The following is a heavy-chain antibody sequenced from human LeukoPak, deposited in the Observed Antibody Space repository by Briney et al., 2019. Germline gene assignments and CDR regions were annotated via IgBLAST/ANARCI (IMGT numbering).Heavy chain of an antibody. CDR1: GFTFSNHG. D-gene: IGHD6-19*01. CDR2: IWYDGSNK. CDR3: ARTQWLVTFDY. J-gene: IGHJ4*02. V-gene: IGHV3-33*01. Sequence: GGSRRLSCAASGFTFSNHGMHWVRQAPGKGPEWVALIWYDGSNKYYGDSVKGRFTISRDNSKNTVYLQMNSLRAEDTAVYYCARTQWLVTFDYWGQGTLVTVSS.